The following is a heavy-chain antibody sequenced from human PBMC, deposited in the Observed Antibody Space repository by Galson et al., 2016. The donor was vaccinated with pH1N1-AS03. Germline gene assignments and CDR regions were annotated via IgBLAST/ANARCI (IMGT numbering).Heavy chain of an antibody. J-gene: IGHJ5*02. Sequence: SVKVSCKASGYTFTMYYMHWVRQVPGQGLEWMGMINPSGGYTSHAQQFQGRVTMTRDTPTNTIYMELSSLRSEDTAAYSCARDLGDVKLGRKDYFDPWGQGTLVTVSS. CDR2: INPSGGYT. CDR3: ARDLGDVKLGRKDYFDP. CDR1: GYTFTMYY. D-gene: IGHD3-10*01. V-gene: IGHV1-46*01.